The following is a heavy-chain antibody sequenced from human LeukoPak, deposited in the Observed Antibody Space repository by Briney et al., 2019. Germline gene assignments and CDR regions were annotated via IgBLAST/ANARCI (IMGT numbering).Heavy chain of an antibody. CDR2: ITWSGGST. D-gene: IGHD2-2*01. CDR3: TRDGSLGYCSSTSCPRFDY. J-gene: IGHJ4*02. Sequence: PGGSLRLSCAASGFTFDDYGMNWVRQAPGKGLEWVSGITWSGGSTGYTDSVKGRFTISRDNAKNSLYLQMNSLRAEDTALYYCTRDGSLGYCSSTSCPRFDYWGQGTLVTVSS. CDR1: GFTFDDYG. V-gene: IGHV3-20*04.